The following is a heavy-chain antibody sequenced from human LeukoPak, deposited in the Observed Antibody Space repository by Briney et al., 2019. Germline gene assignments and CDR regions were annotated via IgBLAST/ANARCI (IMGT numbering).Heavy chain of an antibody. D-gene: IGHD3-10*01. CDR2: LNPNSGGA. V-gene: IGHV1-2*02. CDR3: ARGIPWFGDAV. CDR1: GYTFTSYY. J-gene: IGHJ6*04. Sequence: ASVKVSCKASGYTFTSYYMHWGREAPGQGRGWVGWLNPNSGGATYAQKFQGRVTMTRDTAISTAYMELSTLRSEQPVVYYCARGIPWFGDAVWGEATTPTLPS.